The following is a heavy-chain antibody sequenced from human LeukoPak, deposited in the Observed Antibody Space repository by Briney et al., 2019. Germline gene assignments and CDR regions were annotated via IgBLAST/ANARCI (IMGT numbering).Heavy chain of an antibody. D-gene: IGHD3-22*01. V-gene: IGHV4-59*01. CDR1: GGSISSYY. J-gene: IGHJ4*02. CDR3: ASYSYYYDSSGYFDY. Sequence: SETLSLTCTVSGGSISSYYWSWIRQPPGKGLEWIGYIYYSGSANYNPSLKSRVTISVDTSKNQFSLKLSSVTAADTAVYYCASYSYYYDSSGYFDYWGQGTLVTVSS. CDR2: IYYSGSA.